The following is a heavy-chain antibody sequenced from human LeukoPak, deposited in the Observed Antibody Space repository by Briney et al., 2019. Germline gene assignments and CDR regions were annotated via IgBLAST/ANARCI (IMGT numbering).Heavy chain of an antibody. Sequence: PGGSLRLSCAASGFTFSTYWMSWVRQAPGKGLEWVASINPDGSTEHYVDSVKGRFTVSRDNAKNSLYLQMNSLRAEDTAVYYCARGGSDYYGSGSYPTTPWGQGTLVTVSS. CDR3: ARGGSDYYGSGSYPTTP. CDR2: INPDGSTE. V-gene: IGHV3-7*01. J-gene: IGHJ5*02. D-gene: IGHD3-10*01. CDR1: GFTFSTYW.